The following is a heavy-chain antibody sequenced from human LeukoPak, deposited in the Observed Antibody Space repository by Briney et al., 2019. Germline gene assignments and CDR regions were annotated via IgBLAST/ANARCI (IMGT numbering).Heavy chain of an antibody. Sequence: SETLSLTCTVSGGSISSGSYYWNWIRQPAGKGLEWIGRIYTSGSTNYNPSLKSRVTISVDTSKNQFSLKLSSVTAADTAVYYCAREPGYGDYPFDYWGQGTLVTVSS. J-gene: IGHJ4*02. V-gene: IGHV4-61*02. CDR2: IYTSGST. CDR1: GGSISSGSYY. D-gene: IGHD4-17*01. CDR3: AREPGYGDYPFDY.